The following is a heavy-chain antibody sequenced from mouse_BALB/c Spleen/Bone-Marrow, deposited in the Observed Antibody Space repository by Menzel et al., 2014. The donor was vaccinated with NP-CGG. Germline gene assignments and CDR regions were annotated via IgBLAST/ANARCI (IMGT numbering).Heavy chain of an antibody. CDR1: GYTFTSYW. CDR2: INPNNGGS. Sequence: QVQLQQPGAELVKPGASVKLSCKASGYTFTSYWMHWVKLRPGQGFEWIGEINPNNGGSNYNEKFKRKATLTVDKSSSTAYIPLNSLPSEDSAVYYCTRLFYGSSDYAMDNWGQGTSVTVSS. D-gene: IGHD1-1*01. J-gene: IGHJ4*01. V-gene: IGHV1S81*02. CDR3: TRLFYGSSDYAMDN.